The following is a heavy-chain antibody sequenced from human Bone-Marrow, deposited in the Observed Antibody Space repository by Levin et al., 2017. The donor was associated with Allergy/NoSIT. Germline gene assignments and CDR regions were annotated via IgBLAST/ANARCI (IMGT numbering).Heavy chain of an antibody. V-gene: IGHV3-23*01. CDR2: ISGSGGST. Sequence: GGSLRLSCAASGFTFSSYAMSWVRQAPGKGLEWVSAISGSGGSTYYADSVKGRFTISRDNSKNTLYLQMNSLRAEDTAVYYCAKGGTMIVVVMTAIDYWGQGTLVTVSS. CDR1: GFTFSSYA. J-gene: IGHJ4*02. CDR3: AKGGTMIVVVMTAIDY. D-gene: IGHD3-22*01.